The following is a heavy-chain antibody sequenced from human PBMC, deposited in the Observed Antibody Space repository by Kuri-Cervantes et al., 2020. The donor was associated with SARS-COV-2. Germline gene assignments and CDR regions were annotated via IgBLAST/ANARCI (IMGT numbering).Heavy chain of an antibody. CDR1: GFTFSSYG. Sequence: GGSLRLSCAASGFTFSSYGMHWVRQAPGKGLEWVAVIWHDGSNKYYADSVKGRFTISRDNSKNTLYLQMNSLRAEDTAVYYCAREVTDGDYVNWFDPWGQGTLVTVSS. J-gene: IGHJ5*02. D-gene: IGHD4-17*01. CDR2: IWHDGSNK. V-gene: IGHV3-33*01. CDR3: AREVTDGDYVNWFDP.